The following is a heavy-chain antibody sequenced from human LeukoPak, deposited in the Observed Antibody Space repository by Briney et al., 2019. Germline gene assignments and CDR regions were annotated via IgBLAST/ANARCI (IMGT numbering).Heavy chain of an antibody. CDR2: ISYDGSNK. Sequence: PGGSLRLSCAASGSTFRRNAMHWVRQAPGKGLEWVAVISYDGSNKYYADSVKGRFTISRDNAKNMLYLQMNDLRAEDTAVYYCVTDRYSDSAFGDWGQGTLVTVSS. J-gene: IGHJ4*02. CDR3: VTDRYSDSAFGD. V-gene: IGHV3-30*04. D-gene: IGHD1-26*01. CDR1: GSTFRRNA.